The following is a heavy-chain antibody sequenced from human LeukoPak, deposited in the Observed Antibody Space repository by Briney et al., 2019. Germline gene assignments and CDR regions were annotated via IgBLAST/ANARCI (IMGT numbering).Heavy chain of an antibody. V-gene: IGHV3-30*02. Sequence: PGGSLRLSCTASGFNFNIFGMYWVRQAPGKGLESGGFIRNDGTDEKYGDSVKGRFTIFRDNSKNTLYLLMNSVRSEDTAVYYCARDPESNGYSDGSFDYWGQGTLVSVSS. CDR3: ARDPESNGYSDGSFDY. CDR1: GFNFNIFG. J-gene: IGHJ4*02. D-gene: IGHD3-22*01. CDR2: IRNDGTDE.